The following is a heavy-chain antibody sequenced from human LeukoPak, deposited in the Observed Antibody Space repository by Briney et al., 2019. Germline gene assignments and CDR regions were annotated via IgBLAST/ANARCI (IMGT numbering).Heavy chain of an antibody. CDR3: ARDRARIVGATRSLDWVAFDY. D-gene: IGHD1-26*01. Sequence: PSETLSLTCTVSGGSISSSNFYWGWIRQPPGKGLEWIGSIYYSGSTYYNPSLKSRVTISVDTSKNQFSLKLSSVTAADTAVYYCARDRARIVGATRSLDWVAFDYWGQGTLVTVSS. V-gene: IGHV4-39*07. CDR2: IYYSGST. J-gene: IGHJ4*02. CDR1: GGSISSSNFY.